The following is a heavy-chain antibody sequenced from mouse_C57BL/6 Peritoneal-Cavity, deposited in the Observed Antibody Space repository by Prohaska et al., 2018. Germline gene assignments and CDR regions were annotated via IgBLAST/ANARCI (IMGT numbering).Heavy chain of an antibody. CDR1: GYTFTDYY. CDR2: INPYNGGT. CDR3: AREDDYPYAMDY. Sequence: EVQLQQSGPVLVKPGASVKMSCKASGYTFTDYYMNWVKQSHGKSIEWIGMINPYNGGTRYSQKFKDKATLTVDKSSNTSYIELNSLTSEDSAVYYCAREDDYPYAMDYWGQGTSVTVSS. J-gene: IGHJ4*01. V-gene: IGHV1-19*01. D-gene: IGHD2-4*01.